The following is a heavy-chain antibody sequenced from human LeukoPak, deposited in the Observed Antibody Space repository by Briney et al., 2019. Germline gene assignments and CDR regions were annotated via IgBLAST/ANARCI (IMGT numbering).Heavy chain of an antibody. CDR1: GFTFSNYD. D-gene: IGHD5-24*01. V-gene: IGHV3-7*01. Sequence: PGGSLRLSCAVSGFTFSNYDMNWVRQAPGKGLEWVANIKEDGSEIYYVDVVKGRFTISRDNANNSLYLQMNSLGAEDTAVYYCARDLTPLIQLWPRSVDYNYGMDVWGQGTTVTVSS. CDR2: IKEDGSEI. CDR3: ARDLTPLIQLWPRSVDYNYGMDV. J-gene: IGHJ6*02.